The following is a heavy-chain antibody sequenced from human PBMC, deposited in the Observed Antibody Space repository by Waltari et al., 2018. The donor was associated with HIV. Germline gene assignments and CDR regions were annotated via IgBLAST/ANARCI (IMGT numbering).Heavy chain of an antibody. Sequence: QVQLQESGPGLVKPSETLSLTCSVSGDSIRSFYWSWLRQPPGKGLECIGFIFYTGNPVYNPSLASRVAMSTYTSKNQFSLTLSSVTAADTAVYYCARHFNYDPSLDPFDIWGQGTTVTVSS. CDR2: IFYTGNP. D-gene: IGHD3-22*01. CDR3: ARHFNYDPSLDPFDI. J-gene: IGHJ3*02. CDR1: GDSIRSFY. V-gene: IGHV4-59*08.